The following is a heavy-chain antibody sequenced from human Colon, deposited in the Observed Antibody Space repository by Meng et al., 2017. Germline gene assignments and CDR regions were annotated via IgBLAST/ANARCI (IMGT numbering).Heavy chain of an antibody. V-gene: IGHV3-53*01. CDR3: AKGRPDFDH. J-gene: IGHJ4*02. CDR2: VYNNGNT. CDR1: GFTVGSNY. Sequence: GGSLRLSCAASGFTVGSNYLSWVRQAPGKGLEWVSAVYNNGNTHYADSVKGRFTISRDNSKNTLYLQMSSLRAENTAIYYCAKGRPDFDHWGQGTLVTVSS.